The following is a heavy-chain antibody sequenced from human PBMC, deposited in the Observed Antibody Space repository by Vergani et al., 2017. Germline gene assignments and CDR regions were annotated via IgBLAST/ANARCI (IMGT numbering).Heavy chain of an antibody. CDR2: IRYDGSNK. D-gene: IGHD1-26*01. CDR3: AKYRPDAARWGSGSYQGGFDY. CDR1: GFTFSSYG. V-gene: IGHV3-30*02. J-gene: IGHJ4*02. Sequence: QVQLVESGGGVVQPGGSLRLSCAASGFTFSSYGMHWVRQAPGKGLEWVAFIRYDGSNKYYADSVKGRFTISRDNSKNTLYLQMNSLRDEDTAVYYCAKYRPDAARWGSGSYQGGFDYWGQGTLVTVSS.